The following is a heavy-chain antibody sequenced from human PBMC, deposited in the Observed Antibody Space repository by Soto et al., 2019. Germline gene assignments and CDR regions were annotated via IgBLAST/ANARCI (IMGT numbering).Heavy chain of an antibody. CDR1: GYTFTSYG. CDR3: ARDLLPTPLYFQH. Sequence: ASVKVSCKASGYTFTSYGISWVRQAPGQGLEWMGWISAYSGNTNYAQKLQGRVTMTTDTSTSTAYVELRSLRSDDTAVYYCARDLLPTPLYFQHWGQGTLVTVSS. CDR2: ISAYSGNT. J-gene: IGHJ1*01. V-gene: IGHV1-18*01.